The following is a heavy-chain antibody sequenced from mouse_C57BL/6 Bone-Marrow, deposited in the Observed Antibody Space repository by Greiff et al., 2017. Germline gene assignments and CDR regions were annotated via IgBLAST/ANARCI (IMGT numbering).Heavy chain of an antibody. Sequence: EVQLQQSGPELVKPGASVKISCKASGYTFTDYYMNWVKQSHGKSLEWIGDINPNNGGTSYNQKFKGKGTLTVDKSSSTAYMELRSLTSEDSAVYYCARSDDYDGFDYWGQGTTLTVSS. D-gene: IGHD2-4*01. CDR2: INPNNGGT. J-gene: IGHJ2*01. V-gene: IGHV1-26*01. CDR3: ARSDDYDGFDY. CDR1: GYTFTDYY.